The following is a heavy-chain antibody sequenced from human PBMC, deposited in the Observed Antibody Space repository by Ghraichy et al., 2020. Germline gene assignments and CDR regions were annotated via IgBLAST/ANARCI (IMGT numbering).Heavy chain of an antibody. V-gene: IGHV4-34*01. CDR1: VGSFSAYY. J-gene: IGHJ3*02. CDR3: ARAYYDILTGPSDAFDI. Sequence: SETLSLTCAVYVGSFSAYYWTWIRQPPGKGLEWIGEINHSGSTNYNPSLKSRVTISVDTSKNQFFLRLSSVTAADTAVYYCARAYYDILTGPSDAFDIWGQGTMVTVSS. D-gene: IGHD3-9*01. CDR2: INHSGST.